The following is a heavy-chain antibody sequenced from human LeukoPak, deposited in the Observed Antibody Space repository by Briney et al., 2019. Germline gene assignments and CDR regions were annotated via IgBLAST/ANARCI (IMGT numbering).Heavy chain of an antibody. V-gene: IGHV3-7*01. CDR3: ARARYSYGYWAYFDY. D-gene: IGHD5-18*01. CDR1: GFTFSDYY. J-gene: IGHJ4*02. Sequence: GGSLRLSCAASGFTFSDYYMSWIRQAPGKGLEWVANINQDGSEKYYVDSVKGRFTISRDNAKNSLYLQMNSLRAEDTAVYYCARARYSYGYWAYFDYWGQGTLVTVSS. CDR2: INQDGSEK.